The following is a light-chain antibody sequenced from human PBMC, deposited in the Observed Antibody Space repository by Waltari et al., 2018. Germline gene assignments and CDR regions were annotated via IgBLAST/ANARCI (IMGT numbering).Light chain of an antibody. Sequence: QSVLPQPPSASGTPGPRVPISCSGRSPNTGSNYVYWYQQLPGTAPKLLIYRNNQRPSGVPDRFSGSKSGTSASLAISGLRSEDEADYYCAAWDDSLSGWVFGGGTKLTVL. J-gene: IGLJ3*02. V-gene: IGLV1-47*01. CDR2: RNN. CDR1: SPNTGSNY. CDR3: AAWDDSLSGWV.